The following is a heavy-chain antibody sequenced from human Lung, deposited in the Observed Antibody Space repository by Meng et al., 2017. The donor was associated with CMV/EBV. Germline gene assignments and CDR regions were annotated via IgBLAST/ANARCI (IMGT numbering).Heavy chain of an antibody. Sequence: QPQESGPGLVTPSEALALHCSVAGGSISRSPYYWAWIRQPPGKGREWIGSIYDSGSTYDHPSLKSRVTISVDTSKTYFSLKLRSVTAADTAVYYCARDLEYWGQGTLVTVSS. D-gene: IGHD1-1*01. CDR2: IYDSGST. CDR3: ARDLEY. J-gene: IGHJ4*02. V-gene: IGHV4-39*07. CDR1: GGSISRSPYY.